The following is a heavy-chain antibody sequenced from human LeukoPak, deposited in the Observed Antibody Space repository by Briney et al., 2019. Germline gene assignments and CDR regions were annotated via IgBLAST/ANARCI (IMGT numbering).Heavy chain of an antibody. J-gene: IGHJ4*02. CDR3: ARGYDMPGDY. V-gene: IGHV3-64D*09. D-gene: IGHD3-9*01. Sequence: GGSLRLSCSVSGLTFNNYAMHWVRQAPGKTLEFVSSITNDGGGTKYADSVKGRFTISRDNSKNTLFLQMSSLRLEDTALYYCARGYDMPGDYWGQGTLVTVSS. CDR1: GLTFNNYA. CDR2: ITNDGGGT.